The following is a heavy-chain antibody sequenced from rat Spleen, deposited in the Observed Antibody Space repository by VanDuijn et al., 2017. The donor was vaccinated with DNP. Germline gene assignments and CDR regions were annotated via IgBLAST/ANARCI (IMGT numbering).Heavy chain of an antibody. CDR2: ISYDGSST. Sequence: EVQLVESGGGLVQPGRSLKLSCAASGFTFSNYGMAWVRQAPTKGLEWVATISYDGSSTWYRDSVKGRFTFSRDDAKTTLFLQMDSLRSEDTATYYCSRHDLNYGFTLFDYWGQGVMVTVSS. V-gene: IGHV5-29*01. CDR1: GFTFSNYG. D-gene: IGHD1-11*01. CDR3: SRHDLNYGFTLFDY. J-gene: IGHJ2*01.